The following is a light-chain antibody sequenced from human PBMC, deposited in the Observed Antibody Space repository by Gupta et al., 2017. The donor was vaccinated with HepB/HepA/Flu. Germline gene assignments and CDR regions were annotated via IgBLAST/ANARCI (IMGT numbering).Light chain of an antibody. CDR3: QQYDSLTWT. V-gene: IGKV3-20*01. J-gene: IGKJ1*01. Sequence: ELMLTQSPGPLSLSPGERATLSCRTSQSASDSQLAWYQQKPGQAPRLLIYAVSIRATGVPDRVSGSGSGTDFTLTISRLEPEDFAVYYCQQYDSLTWTFGPGTKVEI. CDR2: AVS. CDR1: QSASDSQ.